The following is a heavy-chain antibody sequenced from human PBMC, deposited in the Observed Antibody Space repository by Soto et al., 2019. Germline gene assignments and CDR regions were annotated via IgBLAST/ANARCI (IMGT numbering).Heavy chain of an antibody. D-gene: IGHD2-2*01. CDR1: GGSISSYF. CDR3: SGNPATGPRGFDY. CDR2: VYYTGTT. Sequence: QVQLQESGPGLLKPSETLSLTCTVSGGSISSYFYIWVRQPPGKGLEWIGSVYYTGTTDYNPSLKRPVHITGDTSKDQFPLNPGSVAAADTAGYFRSGNPATGPRGFDYWGRGTLVTVSS. J-gene: IGHJ4*02. V-gene: IGHV4-59*12.